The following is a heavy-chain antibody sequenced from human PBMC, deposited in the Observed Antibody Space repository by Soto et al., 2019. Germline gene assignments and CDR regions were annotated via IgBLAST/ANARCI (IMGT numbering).Heavy chain of an antibody. Sequence: QVQLVQSGAAVKKPGDSVKVPCKASGYTFTSYGISWVRQDPGQGLEWMGWISAYNGNTDYAQKLQGRVTMTTDTSTSTVYMELRSLRSDDTAVYYWARGLLGSSWYRFDYWGQGTLVTVSS. CDR1: GYTFTSYG. CDR2: ISAYNGNT. V-gene: IGHV1-18*01. CDR3: ARGLLGSSWYRFDY. J-gene: IGHJ4*02. D-gene: IGHD6-13*01.